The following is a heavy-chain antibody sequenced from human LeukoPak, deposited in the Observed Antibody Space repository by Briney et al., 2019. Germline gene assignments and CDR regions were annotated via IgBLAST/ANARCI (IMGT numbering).Heavy chain of an antibody. J-gene: IGHJ6*02. CDR1: GFTVSSNY. CDR3: ARGGRTMVRGVRFYYYYGMDV. V-gene: IGHV3-53*01. D-gene: IGHD3-10*01. Sequence: PGGSLRLSCAASGFTVSSNYMSWVRQAPGKGLEWVSVIYSGGSTYYADSVKGRFTISRDNSKNTLYLQMNSLRAEDTAVYYCARGGRTMVRGVRFYYYYGMDVWGQGTTVTVSS. CDR2: IYSGGST.